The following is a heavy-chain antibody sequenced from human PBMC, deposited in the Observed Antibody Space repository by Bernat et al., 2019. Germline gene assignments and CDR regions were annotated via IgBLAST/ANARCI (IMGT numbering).Heavy chain of an antibody. Sequence: QLQLQESGPGLVKPSETLSLTCTVSGGSISSSSYYWGWIRQPPGKGLEWIGSIYYSGSTYYNASTKSRVTISVDTSKNQFSPKLSSVTAADTAVYYCARQRSSSWYSPFEYWGQGTLVTVSS. CDR3: ARQRSSSWYSPFEY. CDR1: GGSISSSSYY. CDR2: IYYSGST. J-gene: IGHJ4*02. V-gene: IGHV4-39*01. D-gene: IGHD6-13*01.